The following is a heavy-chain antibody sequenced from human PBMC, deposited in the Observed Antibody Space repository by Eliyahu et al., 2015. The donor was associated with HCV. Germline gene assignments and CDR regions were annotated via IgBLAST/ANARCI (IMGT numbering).Heavy chain of an antibody. CDR2: XHXXGRT. CDR1: GGSITTYY. D-gene: IGHD6-19*01. Sequence: QVQLQESGPGLVKPSETLSLTCTVSGGSITTYYXSXIRQPPGKGLXWIXYXHXXGRTNYNPSXKSRVTISVDTSKNQFSLNLTSVTAADTAVYYCASGGGGIAVAGTGGWFDPWGQGTLVTVSS. V-gene: IGHV4-59*01. J-gene: IGHJ5*02. CDR3: ASGGGGIAVAGTGGWFDP.